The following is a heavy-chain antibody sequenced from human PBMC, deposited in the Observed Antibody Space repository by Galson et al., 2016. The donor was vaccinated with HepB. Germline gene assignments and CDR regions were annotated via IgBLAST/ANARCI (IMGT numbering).Heavy chain of an antibody. J-gene: IGHJ6*02. D-gene: IGHD3-10*01. CDR2: ISGSGDKT. CDR3: ARDREVRGVINYYYGMDV. V-gene: IGHV3-21*01. CDR1: AFTFTNYG. Sequence: SLRLSCAASAFTFTNYGMTWVRQAPGKGLEWVSAISGSGDKTYYADSMRGRFTISRDNAKNSLYLQMNSLRAEDTAVYFCARDREVRGVINYYYGMDVWGQGTTVTVSS.